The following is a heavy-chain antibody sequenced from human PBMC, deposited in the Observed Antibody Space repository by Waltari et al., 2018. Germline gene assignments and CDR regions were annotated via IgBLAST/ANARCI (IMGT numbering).Heavy chain of an antibody. J-gene: IGHJ4*02. CDR3: ARDALYDFWTASADF. Sequence: DVQLVESGGGLVEPGGSLRRPWAAAVFPFSRYSMTWVRQAPGKGLEWVALISSGSSYIHYADSARGRFAISRDNAKNSLFLQMDSLRAEDTAVYYCARDALYDFWTASADFWGQGTLVTVSS. CDR1: VFPFSRYS. CDR2: ISSGSSYI. D-gene: IGHD3-3*01. V-gene: IGHV3-21*01.